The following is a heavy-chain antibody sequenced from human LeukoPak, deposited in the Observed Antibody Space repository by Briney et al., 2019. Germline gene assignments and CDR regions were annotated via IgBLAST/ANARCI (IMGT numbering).Heavy chain of an antibody. J-gene: IGHJ4*02. CDR3: ARDSDGDLFDY. Sequence: GGSLRPSCAASGFIFSHYTMHWVRQAPGKGLEWVAVISYNGNKKYYADSVKGRFTISRDNSKNTLYLQMNSLRAEDTAVYYCARDSDGDLFDYWGQGTLVTVSS. CDR2: ISYNGNKK. D-gene: IGHD4-17*01. V-gene: IGHV3-30*04. CDR1: GFIFSHYT.